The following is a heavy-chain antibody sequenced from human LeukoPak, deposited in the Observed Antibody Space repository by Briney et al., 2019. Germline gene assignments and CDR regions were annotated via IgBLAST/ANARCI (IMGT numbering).Heavy chain of an antibody. J-gene: IGHJ6*03. CDR3: AGEEYYYDSSGYSYYMDV. CDR1: GFTVSSNY. V-gene: IGHV3-53*01. CDR2: IYSGGST. Sequence: GGSLRLSCAASGFTVSSNYMSWVRQAPGKGLEWVSVIYSGGSTYYADSVKGRFTISRDNSKNTLYLQMNSLRAEDTAVYYCAGEEYYYDSSGYSYYMDVWGKGTTVTISS. D-gene: IGHD3-22*01.